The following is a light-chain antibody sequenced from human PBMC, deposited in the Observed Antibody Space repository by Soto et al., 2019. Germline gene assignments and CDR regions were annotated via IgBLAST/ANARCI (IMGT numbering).Light chain of an antibody. CDR3: LQDYNYPPT. CDR1: QGIRND. Sequence: ASQMTQSPSSMSASVGDRVTITCRASQGIRNDLGWYQQKPGKAPKLLIYAASSLQSGVPSRFSGSGSGTDFTLTISSLQPEDFATYYCLQDYNYPPTFGQGTKLEIK. V-gene: IGKV1-6*01. CDR2: AAS. J-gene: IGKJ2*01.